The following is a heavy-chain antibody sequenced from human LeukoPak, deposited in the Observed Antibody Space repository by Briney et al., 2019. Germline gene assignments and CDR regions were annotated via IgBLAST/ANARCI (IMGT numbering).Heavy chain of an antibody. J-gene: IGHJ6*03. CDR1: GGSISSSNW. V-gene: IGHV4-4*02. D-gene: IGHD6-13*01. CDR3: ARGRGSSSWYGYYYYYMDV. Sequence: SGTLSLTCAVSGGSISSSNWWSWVRQPPGKGLEWIGEIYHSGSTNYNPSLKSRVTISVDTSKNQFSLKLSSVTAADTAVYYCARGRGSSSWYGYYYYYMDVWGKGTTVTVSS. CDR2: IYHSGST.